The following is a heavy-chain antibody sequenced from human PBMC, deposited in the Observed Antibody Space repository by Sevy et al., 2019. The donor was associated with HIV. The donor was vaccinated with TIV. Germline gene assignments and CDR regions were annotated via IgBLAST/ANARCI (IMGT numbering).Heavy chain of an antibody. D-gene: IGHD2-2*01. J-gene: IGHJ4*02. V-gene: IGHV4-34*01. CDR3: ARGRQAYVVVVPSTVPFDY. CDR2: INHTGTL. CDR1: GGSFSGYF. Sequence: SETLSLTCAVYGGSFSGYFWNWIRQSPGKGLEWIGEINHTGTLKYNPSLKSRVTISVDASKNQLSLHPSSVTAADTAIYYCARGRQAYVVVVPSTVPFDYWGQGTLVTVSS.